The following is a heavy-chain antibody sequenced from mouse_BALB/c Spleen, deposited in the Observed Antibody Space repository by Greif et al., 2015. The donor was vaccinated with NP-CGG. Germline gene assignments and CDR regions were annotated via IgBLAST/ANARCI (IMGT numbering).Heavy chain of an antibody. CDR1: GFSLTGYG. D-gene: IGHD3-3*01. V-gene: IGHV2-6-7*01. CDR2: IWGDGST. Sequence: ESGPSLVSPSQSLSITCTVSGFSLTGYGVNWVRQPPGKGLEWLGMIWGDGSTDYNSALKSRLSISKDNSKSQVFLKMNSLQTDDTARYYCARERGRAMDYWGQGTSVTVSS. J-gene: IGHJ4*01. CDR3: ARERGRAMDY.